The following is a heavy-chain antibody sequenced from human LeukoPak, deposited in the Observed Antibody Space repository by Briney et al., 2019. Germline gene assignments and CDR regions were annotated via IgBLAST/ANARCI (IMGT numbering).Heavy chain of an antibody. Sequence: GGSLRLSCAASRFTFSAYSMTWVRQAPGKGLEWVSAISGSGDNTYYADSVKGQFTISRDNSMNTLYLQMSSLRAEDTAAYFCARGGILYGLGVWGQGTTVTVSS. V-gene: IGHV3-23*01. CDR1: RFTFSAYS. CDR3: ARGGILYGLGV. CDR2: ISGSGDNT. D-gene: IGHD6-13*01. J-gene: IGHJ6*02.